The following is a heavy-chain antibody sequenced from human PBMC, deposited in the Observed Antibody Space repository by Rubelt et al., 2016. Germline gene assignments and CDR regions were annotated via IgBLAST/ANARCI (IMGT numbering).Heavy chain of an antibody. CDR2: ISAYNGNT. J-gene: IGHJ4*02. D-gene: IGHD3-22*01. Sequence: QVQLVQSGAEVKKPGASVKVSCKASGYTFTSYGISWVRQAPGHGLEWMGWISAYNGNTTYAQKRRGSVTPTKDTPTSTAYLELRSLGFDDTAVYDWASDADYYVSSGYYPFWGQGTLVTVSS. CDR3: ASDADYYVSSGYYPF. CDR1: GYTFTSYG. V-gene: IGHV1-18*01.